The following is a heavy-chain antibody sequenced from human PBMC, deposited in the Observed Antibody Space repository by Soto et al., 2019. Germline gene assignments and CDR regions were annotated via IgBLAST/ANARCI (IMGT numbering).Heavy chain of an antibody. CDR3: ATAPLSEYCTNGVCYWAGYYYYMDV. J-gene: IGHJ6*03. V-gene: IGHV1-8*01. CDR1: GYTFTSYD. Sequence: ASVKVSCKASGYTFTSYDINWVRQATGQGLEWMGWMNPNSGNTGYAQKFQGRVTMTRNTSISTAYMELSSLRSEDTAVYYCATAPLSEYCTNGVCYWAGYYYYMDVWGKGTTVTVSS. D-gene: IGHD2-8*01. CDR2: MNPNSGNT.